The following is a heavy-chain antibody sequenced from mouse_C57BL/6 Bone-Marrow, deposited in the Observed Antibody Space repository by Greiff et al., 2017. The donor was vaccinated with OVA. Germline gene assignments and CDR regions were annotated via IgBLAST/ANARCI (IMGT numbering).Heavy chain of an antibody. J-gene: IGHJ3*01. CDR2: INPYNGDT. CDR3: ARGYEYDDWLAY. Sequence: VQLQQSGPELVKPGASVKISCKASGYSFTGYFMNWVMQSHGKSLEWIGHINPYNGDTYYNQKFKGKATLTVDKSSSTAHMELRSLTSEDSAFYYCARGYEYDDWLAYWGQGTLVTVSA. V-gene: IGHV1-20*01. D-gene: IGHD2-4*01. CDR1: GYSFTGYF.